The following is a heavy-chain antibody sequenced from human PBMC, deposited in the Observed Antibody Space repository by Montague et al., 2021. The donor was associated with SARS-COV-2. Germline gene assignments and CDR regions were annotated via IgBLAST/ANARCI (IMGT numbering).Heavy chain of an antibody. D-gene: IGHD3-3*01. CDR1: GYSISSGYY. CDR2: IYHSGST. J-gene: IGHJ4*02. CDR3: ARDVRYYDFWSVRAQTSPDY. Sequence: SETLSLTCTVSGYSISSGYYWGWILQPPRKGLEWIGSIYHSGSTYYNPXXKSRVTISVDTSKNQFSLKLSSVTAADTAVYYCARDVRYYDFWSVRAQTSPDYWGQGTLVTVSS. V-gene: IGHV4-38-2*02.